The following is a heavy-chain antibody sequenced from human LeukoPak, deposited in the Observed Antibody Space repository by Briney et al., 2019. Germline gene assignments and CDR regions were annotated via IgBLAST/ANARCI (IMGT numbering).Heavy chain of an antibody. CDR2: INWNGGST. Sequence: GGSLRLSCAASRFTFDEYGMSWVRQAPGKGLEWVSGINWNGGSTGYADSVKGRFTISRDNAKNSLYLQMNSLRAEDTALYYCARGDITMIVVVIANAFDIWGQGTMVTVSS. J-gene: IGHJ3*02. D-gene: IGHD3-22*01. V-gene: IGHV3-20*04. CDR3: ARGDITMIVVVIANAFDI. CDR1: RFTFDEYG.